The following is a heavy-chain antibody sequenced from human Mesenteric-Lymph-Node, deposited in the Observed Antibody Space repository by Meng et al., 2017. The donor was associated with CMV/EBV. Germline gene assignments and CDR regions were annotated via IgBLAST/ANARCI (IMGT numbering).Heavy chain of an antibody. D-gene: IGHD3-3*01. Sequence: SVKVSCKASGGTFSSYAISWVRQAPGQGLEWMGGIIPILGIANYAQKFQGRVTITTDESTSTAYMELSSLRSEDTAVYYCARGGYDFWSGYGGPWGQGTQVTVSS. CDR2: IIPILGIA. J-gene: IGHJ5*02. CDR3: ARGGYDFWSGYGGP. CDR1: GGTFSSYA. V-gene: IGHV1-69*10.